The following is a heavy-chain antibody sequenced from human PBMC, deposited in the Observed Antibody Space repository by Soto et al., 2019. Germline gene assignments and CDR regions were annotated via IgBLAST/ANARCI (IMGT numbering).Heavy chain of an antibody. D-gene: IGHD2-15*01. CDR2: IYWDDDK. V-gene: IGHV2-5*02. Sequence: QITLKESGPPLVRPAQTLTLTCAFSGFSLTTTRMGVDWIRQPPGTALEWLELIYWDDDKRYSPSLKNRLTVAKDTSTNRVVLTITNISPDDTGTYFCAHAGDFDLLSFDRWGPGTLVTVSS. J-gene: IGHJ4*02. CDR1: GFSLTTTRMG. CDR3: AHAGDFDLLSFDR.